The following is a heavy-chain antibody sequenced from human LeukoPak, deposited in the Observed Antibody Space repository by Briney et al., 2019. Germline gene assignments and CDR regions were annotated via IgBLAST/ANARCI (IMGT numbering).Heavy chain of an antibody. CDR3: AKGSNRGVATIDY. J-gene: IGHJ4*02. V-gene: IGHV3-30*18. D-gene: IGHD5-12*01. CDR1: GFTFSSYG. Sequence: GRSLRLSCAASGFTFSSYGMHWVRQAPGKGLEWVAIISYDGSNKYYADSVQGRFTISRDNSKNTLFLQMNSLRAEDTAVYYCAKGSNRGVATIDYWGQGTLVTVSS. CDR2: ISYDGSNK.